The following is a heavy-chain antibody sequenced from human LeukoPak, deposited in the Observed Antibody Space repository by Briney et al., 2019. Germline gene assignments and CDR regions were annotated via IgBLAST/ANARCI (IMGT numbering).Heavy chain of an antibody. CDR1: GYTFTSND. D-gene: IGHD6-19*01. J-gene: IGHJ4*02. CDR2: INPSGGST. V-gene: IGHV1-46*01. Sequence: ASVKVSCKASGYTFTSNDFNWVRQATGQGLEWMGIINPSGGSTSYAQKFQGRVTMTRDTSTSTVYMELSSLRSKDTAVYYCARDVAGSGIAVAGTVADYWGQGTLVTVSS. CDR3: ARDVAGSGIAVAGTVADY.